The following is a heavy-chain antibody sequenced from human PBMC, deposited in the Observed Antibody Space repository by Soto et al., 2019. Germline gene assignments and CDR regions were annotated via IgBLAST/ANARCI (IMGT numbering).Heavy chain of an antibody. Sequence: XESLKISCKVSGYSFVTNWIAWVRQKPGKGLERMGMIFPGDSDTRYSPSFQGQVTISADESTSTAYLQWNSLRASDSAMYFCATLLGTSSRFDLWGQGALVTVSS. CDR2: IFPGDSDT. V-gene: IGHV5-51*01. D-gene: IGHD2-2*01. CDR1: GYSFVTNW. J-gene: IGHJ5*02. CDR3: ATLLGTSSRFDL.